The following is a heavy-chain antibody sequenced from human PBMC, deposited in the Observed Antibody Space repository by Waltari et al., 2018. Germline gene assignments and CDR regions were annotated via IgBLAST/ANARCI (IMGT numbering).Heavy chain of an antibody. CDR1: GFTFSSYG. CDR3: AASGGSYYTY. D-gene: IGHD1-26*01. J-gene: IGHJ4*02. CDR2: IRYDGSNK. Sequence: QVQLVESGGGVVQPGGSLRLSCAASGFTFSSYGMHWVRQAPGKGLEWVAFIRYDGSNKYYADSVKGRFTISRDNSKNTLYLQMNSLRAEDTAVYYCAASGGSYYTYWGQGTLVTVSS. V-gene: IGHV3-30*02.